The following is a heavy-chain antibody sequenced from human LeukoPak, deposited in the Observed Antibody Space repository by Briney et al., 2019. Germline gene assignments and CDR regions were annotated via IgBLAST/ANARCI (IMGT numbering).Heavy chain of an antibody. V-gene: IGHV1-69*13. CDR3: ARFFPFYYYYMDV. J-gene: IGHJ6*03. Sequence: SVKVSCKASGGTFSSYAISWARQAPGQGLEWMGGIIPIFGTANYAQKFQGRVTITADESTSTAYMELSSLRSEDTAVYYCARFFPFYYYYMDVWGKGTTVTVSS. CDR2: IIPIFGTA. CDR1: GGTFSSYA.